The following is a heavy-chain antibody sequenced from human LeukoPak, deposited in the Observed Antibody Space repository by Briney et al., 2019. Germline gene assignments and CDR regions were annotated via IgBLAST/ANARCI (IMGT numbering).Heavy chain of an antibody. V-gene: IGHV1-8*02. CDR3: ARARIAAAGNAFDI. CDR2: MNPNSGNT. CDR1: GGTFSGYA. Sequence: ASVKVSCKASGGTFSGYAISWVRQATGQGLEWMGWMNPNSGNTGYAQKFQGRVTMTRNTSISTAYMELSSLRSEDTAVYYCARARIAAAGNAFDIWGQGTMVTVSS. D-gene: IGHD6-13*01. J-gene: IGHJ3*02.